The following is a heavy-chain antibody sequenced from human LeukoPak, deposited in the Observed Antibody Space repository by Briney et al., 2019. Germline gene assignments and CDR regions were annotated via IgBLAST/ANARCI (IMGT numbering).Heavy chain of an antibody. CDR2: INHSGST. V-gene: IGHV4-34*01. J-gene: IGHJ4*02. CDR1: GGSFSGYY. CDR3: ARAGYMVRGDVLRY. D-gene: IGHD3-10*01. Sequence: PSETLSLTCAVYGGSFSGYYWSWIRQPPGKGLEWIGEINHSGSTNYNPSLKSRVTISVDTSKNQFSLKLSSVTAADTAVYYCARAGYMVRGDVLRYWGQGTLVTVSS.